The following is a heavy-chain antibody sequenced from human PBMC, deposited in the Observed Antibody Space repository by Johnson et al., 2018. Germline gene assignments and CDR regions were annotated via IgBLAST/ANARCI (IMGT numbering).Heavy chain of an antibody. J-gene: IGHJ6*03. V-gene: IGHV4-59*11. CDR1: GGSLNNHY. Sequence: QVQLQESGPGLVKPSDTLSLTCTVSGGSLNNHYWSWIRQPPGKGPEWIGYIFYSGSTTYNPSLKSRVPISVDTPKKQLSLKLTSVTAADTAVYYCAREATSASWYWDVWTNYYYHYMDVWGKGTTVTVSS. CDR3: AREATSASWYWDVWTNYYYHYMDV. CDR2: IFYSGST. D-gene: IGHD6-13*01.